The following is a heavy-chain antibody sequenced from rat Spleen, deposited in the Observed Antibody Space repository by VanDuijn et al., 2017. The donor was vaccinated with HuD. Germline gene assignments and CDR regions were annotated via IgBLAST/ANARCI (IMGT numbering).Heavy chain of an antibody. CDR1: GYSIASRYR. J-gene: IGHJ2*01. V-gene: IGHV3-3*01. CDR3: ARLHYGLDY. Sequence: EVQLQESGPGLVKPSQSLSLTCSVTGYSIASRYRWNWIRKIPGNKLEWMGYINSAGSTHFNPSLKSRISITRDTSKNQFFLQVNSVTARDTAIYYCARLHYGLDYWGQGVMVTVSS. CDR2: INSAGST. D-gene: IGHD1-7*01.